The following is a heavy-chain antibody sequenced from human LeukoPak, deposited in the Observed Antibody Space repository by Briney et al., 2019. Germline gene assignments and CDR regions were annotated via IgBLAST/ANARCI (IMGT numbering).Heavy chain of an antibody. J-gene: IGHJ4*02. V-gene: IGHV3-7*01. CDR1: GFTLSTSW. D-gene: IGHD3-10*01. Sequence: GSLRLSCAASGFTLSTSWMTWVRQAPGKGLEWVTNINRDGSQIDYMDSVKGRSTISRDSANNALYLQMNSLRAEDTAVYYCARGGLTAGFDYWGQGTLVTVSS. CDR2: INRDGSQI. CDR3: ARGGLTAGFDY.